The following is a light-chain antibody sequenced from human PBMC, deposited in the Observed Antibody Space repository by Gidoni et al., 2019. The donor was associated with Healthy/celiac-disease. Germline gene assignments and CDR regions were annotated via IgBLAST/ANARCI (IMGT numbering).Light chain of an antibody. CDR1: QSVSSSY. V-gene: IGKV3-20*01. CDR3: QQYGSSPRT. J-gene: IGKJ1*01. CDR2: GAS. Sequence: EIVLTQSPGTLSLSPGERATLSCRASQSVSSSYLAWYQQKPGQAPRLLIYGASSGSGTDFTLTISRLEPEDFAVYYCQQYGSSPRTFGQGTKVEIK.